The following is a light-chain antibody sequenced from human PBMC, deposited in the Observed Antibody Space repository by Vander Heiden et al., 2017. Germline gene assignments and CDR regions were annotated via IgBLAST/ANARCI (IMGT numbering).Light chain of an antibody. J-gene: IGKJ4*01. CDR2: AAS. CDR3: QQRNSYPLT. Sequence: DIQFTHSPSFLSASVGARVTIPCRASQGISSYLAWYQQKPGKAPKLLIYAASTLQSGVPSRFSGSGSGTEFTLTISSLQPEDFATYYCQQRNSYPLTFGGGTKVEIK. CDR1: QGISSY. V-gene: IGKV1-9*01.